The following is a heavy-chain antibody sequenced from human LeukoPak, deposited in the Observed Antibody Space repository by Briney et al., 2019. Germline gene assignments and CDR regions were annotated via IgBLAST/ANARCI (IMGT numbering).Heavy chain of an antibody. CDR2: ISSSGSTI. J-gene: IGHJ5*02. D-gene: IGHD3-22*01. CDR3: ARGEHYDSSGYGYRRWFDP. CDR1: GFTFSDYY. V-gene: IGHV3-11*04. Sequence: GGSLRLSCAASGFTFSDYYMSWVRQAPGKGLEWVSYISSSGSTIYYADSVKGRFTISRDNAKNSLYLQMNSLRAEDTAVYYCARGEHYDSSGYGYRRWFDPWGQGTLVTVSS.